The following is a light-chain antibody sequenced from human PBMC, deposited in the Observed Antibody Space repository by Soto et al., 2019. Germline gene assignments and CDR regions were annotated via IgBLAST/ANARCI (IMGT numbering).Light chain of an antibody. J-gene: IGKJ1*01. Sequence: EIEMTQSPATLSLAPGERVTLSCRASESVSTNLAWYQQKPGQAPRLLIYDASNRATGIPARFSGSGSGTDFTLTISSLQPDDSATYYCQQYNSYSPTFGQGTKVDIK. V-gene: IGKV3D-15*01. CDR2: DAS. CDR3: QQYNSYSPT. CDR1: ESVSTN.